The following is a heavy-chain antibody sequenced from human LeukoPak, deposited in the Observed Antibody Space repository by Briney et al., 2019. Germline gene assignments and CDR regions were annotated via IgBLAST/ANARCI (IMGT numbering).Heavy chain of an antibody. V-gene: IGHV3-7*01. CDR1: GFTFSTNW. CDR3: ARDSGRYISGQGPYYYHGMDV. J-gene: IGHJ6*02. D-gene: IGHD6-19*01. CDR2: IKQDGSEK. Sequence: GGSLRLSCAASGFTFSTNWMNWVRQVPGRGLEWVANIKQDGSEKNYVDSVKGRFTISRDNAKNSLFLQMNSLRPEDTAVYYCARDSGRYISGQGPYYYHGMDVWGQGTTVTVSS.